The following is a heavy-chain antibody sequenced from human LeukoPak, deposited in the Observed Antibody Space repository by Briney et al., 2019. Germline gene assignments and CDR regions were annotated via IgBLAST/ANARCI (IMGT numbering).Heavy chain of an antibody. J-gene: IGHJ4*02. Sequence: PGGSLRLSCAASGFTFSSYAMSWVRQAPGKGLEWVSAISSSGGSTYYADSVKGRFTISRDNFKNTVYLQMNSLRAEDTAVYYCAKTMGAIDHDYWGQGTLVTVSS. D-gene: IGHD1-26*01. CDR3: AKTMGAIDHDY. CDR2: ISSSGGST. V-gene: IGHV3-23*01. CDR1: GFTFSSYA.